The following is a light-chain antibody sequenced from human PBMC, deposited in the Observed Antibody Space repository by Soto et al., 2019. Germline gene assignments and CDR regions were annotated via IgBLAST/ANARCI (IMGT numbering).Light chain of an antibody. CDR1: QRVSSSY. CDR3: QQYGSSPRT. V-gene: IGKV3-20*01. Sequence: EIVLTPSPGTLSLSPGESAPLSCRASQRVSSSYLAWYQQKPGQAPRLLIYGASSRATGIPDRFSGSGSGTAFTLTISRLEPEDLAVYYCQQYGSSPRTFGQGNKLEIK. CDR2: GAS. J-gene: IGKJ2*01.